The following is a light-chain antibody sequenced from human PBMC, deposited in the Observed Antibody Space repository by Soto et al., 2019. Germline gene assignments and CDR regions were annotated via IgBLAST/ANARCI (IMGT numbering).Light chain of an antibody. J-gene: IGLJ3*02. CDR3: SSYTSSSTPLV. V-gene: IGLV2-14*01. Sequence: QSVLTQPASVSGSPGQSITISCTGTSSDVGGYNYVSWYQQHQGKAPKLMIYDVTNRPSGVSNRFSGSKSGNTASLTISGLQAEDEADYYCSSYTSSSTPLVFGGGTKLTVL. CDR1: SSDVGGYNY. CDR2: DVT.